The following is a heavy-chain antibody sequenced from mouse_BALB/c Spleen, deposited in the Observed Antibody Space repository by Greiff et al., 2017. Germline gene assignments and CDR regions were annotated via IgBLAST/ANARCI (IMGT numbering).Heavy chain of an antibody. CDR2: ISSGGSYT. J-gene: IGHJ2*01. V-gene: IGHV5-6*02. Sequence: DVKLVESGGDLVKPGGSLKLSCAASGFTFSSYGMSWVRQTPDKRLEWVATISSGGSYTYYPDSVKGRFTISRDNAKNTLYLQMSSLKSEDTAMYYCARQGYYGSSYVGYFDYWGQGTTLTVSS. CDR1: GFTFSSYG. CDR3: ARQGYYGSSYVGYFDY. D-gene: IGHD1-1*01.